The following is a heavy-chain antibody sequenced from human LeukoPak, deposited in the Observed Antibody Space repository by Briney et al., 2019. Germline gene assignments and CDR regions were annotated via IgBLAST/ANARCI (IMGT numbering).Heavy chain of an antibody. CDR2: IYHSGST. J-gene: IGHJ3*02. Sequence: SETLSLTCAVSGYSISSGYYWGWIRQPPGKGLEWIGSIYHSGSTYYNPSLKSRVTISVDTSKNQFSLKLSSVTAADTAVYYCASPNPRLGTEAFDIWGQGTMVTVSS. D-gene: IGHD7-27*01. V-gene: IGHV4-38-2*01. CDR3: ASPNPRLGTEAFDI. CDR1: GYSISSGYY.